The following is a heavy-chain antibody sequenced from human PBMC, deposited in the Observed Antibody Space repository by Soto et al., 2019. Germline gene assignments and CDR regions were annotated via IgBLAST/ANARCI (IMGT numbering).Heavy chain of an antibody. CDR3: ARAEVAEY. CDR1: GFTFSSYA. CDR2: ISSNGGST. J-gene: IGHJ4*02. V-gene: IGHV3-64*01. Sequence: GGSLRLSCAASGFTFSSYAMHWVRQAPGKGLEYVSAISSNGGSTYYANSVKGRFTISRDNSKNSLYLQMNSLRAEDTAVYYCARAEVAEYWGQGTLVTVSS.